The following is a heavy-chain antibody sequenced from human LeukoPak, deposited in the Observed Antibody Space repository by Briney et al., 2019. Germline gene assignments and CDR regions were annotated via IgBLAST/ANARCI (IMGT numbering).Heavy chain of an antibody. CDR2: IRSDGSNK. V-gene: IGHV3-30*02. D-gene: IGHD3-22*01. Sequence: PGGSLRLSCAGSGFSFSSYGMHWVRQAPGKGLEWMAFIRSDGSNKYYADSVKGRFTISRDNSKNTLYLQMNSLRAEDTAVYYCAKNPAIYYYDSSGYVYFDYWGQGTLVTVSS. CDR1: GFSFSSYG. CDR3: AKNPAIYYYDSSGYVYFDY. J-gene: IGHJ4*02.